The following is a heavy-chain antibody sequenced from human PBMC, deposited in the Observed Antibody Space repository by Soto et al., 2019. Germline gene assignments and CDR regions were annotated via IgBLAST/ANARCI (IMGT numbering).Heavy chain of an antibody. D-gene: IGHD1-26*01. J-gene: IGHJ6*02. V-gene: IGHV1-46*01. CDR2: INPSGGST. CDR3: AREVGAGFDYYGMDV. Sequence: QVQLVQSGAEVQKPGASVKVSCKASGYTFTSYYMHWVRQAPGQGLEWMGIINPSGGSTSYAQKFQGRVTMTRDTSTSTDYMELSSLRSEDTAVYYCAREVGAGFDYYGMDVWGQGTTVTVSS. CDR1: GYTFTSYY.